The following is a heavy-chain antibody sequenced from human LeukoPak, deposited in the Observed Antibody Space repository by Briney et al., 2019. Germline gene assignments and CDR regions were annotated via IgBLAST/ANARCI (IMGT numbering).Heavy chain of an antibody. V-gene: IGHV1-69*13. D-gene: IGHD4-17*01. CDR1: GGTFSSYA. CDR2: IIPIFGTA. CDR3: ARGRDYGDRLSEY. Sequence: VASVKVSCKASGGTFSSYAISWVRQAPGQGLEWMGGIIPIFGTANYAQKFQGRVTITADESTSTAYMELSSLRSEDTAVYYCARGRDYGDRLSEYWGQGTLVTVSS. J-gene: IGHJ4*02.